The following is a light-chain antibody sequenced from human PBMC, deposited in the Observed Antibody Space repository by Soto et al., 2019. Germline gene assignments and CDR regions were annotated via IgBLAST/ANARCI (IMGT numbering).Light chain of an antibody. V-gene: IGKV3-11*01. CDR3: QQRGNWPVT. CDR1: QSVSSY. CDR2: DAS. Sequence: EIVLTQSPATLSLSPGERATLSCRASQSVSSYFAWYQQKPGQAPRLLIYDASNRATGIPARFSGSGSGTDFTLSIIRLEPDDFAVYYCQQRGNWPVTFGQGTRVDIK. J-gene: IGKJ1*01.